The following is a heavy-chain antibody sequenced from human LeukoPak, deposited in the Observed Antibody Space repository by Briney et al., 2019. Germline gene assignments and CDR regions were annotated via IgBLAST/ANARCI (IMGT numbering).Heavy chain of an antibody. V-gene: IGHV3-7*05. CDR3: SRNPPRDFN. Sequence: GGSLRLSCAASGFTFSSYWMIWVRQAPGKGLEWVANIQQDGSETYYVDSVEGRFTISSDNAKNSLYLQMNSLRAEDTAVYYWSRNPPRDFNWGQGTLVTVSS. CDR1: GFTFSSYW. J-gene: IGHJ4*02. CDR2: IQQDGSET.